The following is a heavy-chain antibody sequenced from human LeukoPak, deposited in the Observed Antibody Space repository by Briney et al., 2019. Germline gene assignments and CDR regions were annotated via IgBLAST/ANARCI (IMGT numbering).Heavy chain of an antibody. CDR2: IIPIFGTA. CDR3: ARQCSSTSCYFEFDP. Sequence: SVKVSCKASGGTFSSYAISWVRQAPGQGLEWMGRIIPIFGTANYAQKFQGRVTITADKSTSTAYMELSSLRSEDTAVYYCARQCSSTSCYFEFDPWGQGTLVTVSS. CDR1: GGTFSSYA. D-gene: IGHD2-2*01. J-gene: IGHJ5*02. V-gene: IGHV1-69*06.